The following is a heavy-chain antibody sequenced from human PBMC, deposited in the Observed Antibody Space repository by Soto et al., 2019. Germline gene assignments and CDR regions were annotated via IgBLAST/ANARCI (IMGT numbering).Heavy chain of an antibody. CDR1: GFTFSSYA. CDR3: ARVIYYDFWSGYFVFSAEHYYYYLLAV. CDR2: ISYDGSNK. D-gene: IGHD3-3*01. J-gene: IGHJ6*02. V-gene: IGHV3-30-3*01. Sequence: PGGSLRLSCAASGFTFSSYAMHWVRQAPGKGLEWVAVISYDGSNKYYADSVKGRFTISRDNSKNTLYLQMNSLRAEDTAVYYCARVIYYDFWSGYFVFSAEHYYYYLLAVCGQGTTVPGSS.